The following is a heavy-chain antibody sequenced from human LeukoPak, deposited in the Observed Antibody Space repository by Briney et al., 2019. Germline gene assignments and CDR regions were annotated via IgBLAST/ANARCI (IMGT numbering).Heavy chain of an antibody. CDR3: AKEIAVGATIDY. D-gene: IGHD1-26*01. V-gene: IGHV3-21*01. J-gene: IGHJ4*02. CDR2: ISSSSSYI. CDR1: GFTFSSYA. Sequence: PGGSLRLSCAASGFTFSSYAMSWVRQAPGKGLEWVSSISSSSSYIYYADSVKGRFTISRDNAKNSLYLQMNSLRAEDTAVYYCAKEIAVGATIDYWGQGTLVTVSS.